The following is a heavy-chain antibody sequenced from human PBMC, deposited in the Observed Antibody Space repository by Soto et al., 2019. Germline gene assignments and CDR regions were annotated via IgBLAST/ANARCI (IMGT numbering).Heavy chain of an antibody. CDR3: ARAGITIFGVVPMDV. J-gene: IGHJ6*02. V-gene: IGHV1-8*01. CDR2: MNPNSGNT. D-gene: IGHD3-3*01. Sequence: ASVKVSFKASGYTFTSYDINWVRQATGQGLEWMGWMNPNSGNTGYAQKFQGRVTMTRNTSISTAYMELSSLRSEDTAVYYCARAGITIFGVVPMDVWGQGTTVTVSS. CDR1: GYTFTSYD.